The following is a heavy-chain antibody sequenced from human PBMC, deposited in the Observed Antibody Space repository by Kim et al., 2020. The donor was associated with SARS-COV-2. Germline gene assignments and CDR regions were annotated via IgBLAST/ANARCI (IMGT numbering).Heavy chain of an antibody. Sequence: GGSLRLSCAASGFTFSSYGMHWVRQAPGKGLEWVAVISYDGSNKYYADSVKGRFTISRDNSKNTLYLQMNSLRAEDTAVYYCAKDGLYDFWSGYFDYWGQGTLVTVSS. CDR3: AKDGLYDFWSGYFDY. V-gene: IGHV3-30*18. D-gene: IGHD3-3*01. J-gene: IGHJ4*02. CDR1: GFTFSSYG. CDR2: ISYDGSNK.